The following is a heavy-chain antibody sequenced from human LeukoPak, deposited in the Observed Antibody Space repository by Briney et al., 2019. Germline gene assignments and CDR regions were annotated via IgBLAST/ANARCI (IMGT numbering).Heavy chain of an antibody. Sequence: SETLSLTCTVSGGSISSYYWSWIRQPAGKGLEWIGRIYTSGSTNYNPSLKSRVTMSVDTSKNQFSLKLSSVTAADTAVYYCARDQWSIAVAGRVIWFDPWGQGTLVTVSS. CDR3: ARDQWSIAVAGRVIWFDP. J-gene: IGHJ5*02. CDR2: IYTSGST. CDR1: GGSISSYY. V-gene: IGHV4-4*07. D-gene: IGHD6-19*01.